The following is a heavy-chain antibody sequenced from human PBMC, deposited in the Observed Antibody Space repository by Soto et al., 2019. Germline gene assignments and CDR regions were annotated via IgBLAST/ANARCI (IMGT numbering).Heavy chain of an antibody. CDR2: IQSDGSST. V-gene: IGHV3-74*01. J-gene: IGHJ4*02. CDR3: AREKAVAGTTFDY. Sequence: EVQLVESGGGSVQPGGSLRLSCAASGFSLSSYWMHWVRQVPGKGLVWVSRIQSDGSSTNYADSVKGRFTISKDNAKNTRYLHMDSLRVEDTAVYYCAREKAVAGTTFDYWDQGTLVTVSS. D-gene: IGHD6-19*01. CDR1: GFSLSSYW.